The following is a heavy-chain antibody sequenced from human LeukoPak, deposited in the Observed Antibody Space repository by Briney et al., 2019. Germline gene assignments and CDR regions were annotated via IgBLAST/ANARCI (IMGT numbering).Heavy chain of an antibody. D-gene: IGHD4-17*01. CDR3: AKVGDYGDYAFDY. V-gene: IGHV3-64*04. J-gene: IGHJ4*02. Sequence: GGSLRLSCSASGFTFGTYTMHWVRQAPGKGLEYVSAISRNGGSTYYADSVKDRFTISRDNSKNTLYLQMNSLRAEDTAVYYCAKVGDYGDYAFDYWGQGTLVTVSS. CDR2: ISRNGGST. CDR1: GFTFGTYT.